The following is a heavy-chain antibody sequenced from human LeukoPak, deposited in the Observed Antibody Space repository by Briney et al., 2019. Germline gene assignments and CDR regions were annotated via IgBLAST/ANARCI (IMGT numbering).Heavy chain of an antibody. CDR2: IYSPGST. V-gene: IGHV3-53*01. CDR3: ARGPIYCSGGSCLFDY. D-gene: IGHD2-15*01. Sequence: GGSPRLTSAASGFTTSSNYMSCVRQAPGKGLEWVSVIYSPGSTYNTDTANGRFTIPRDNSKNTLYLQMNGLRAEGTAVYYCARGPIYCSGGSCLFDYWGQGTLVTVSS. J-gene: IGHJ4*02. CDR1: GFTTSSNY.